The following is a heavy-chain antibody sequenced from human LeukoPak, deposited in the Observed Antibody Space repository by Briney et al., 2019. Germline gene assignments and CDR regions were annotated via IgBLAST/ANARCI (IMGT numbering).Heavy chain of an antibody. V-gene: IGHV4-59*01. CDR2: IYYSGST. J-gene: IGHJ4*02. D-gene: IGHD3-16*02. Sequence: SETLSLTCTVSGGTISRNYWSWIRQPPGKGLEWIGYIYYSGSTNYNPSLKSRVTISVDTSKNQFSLKLSSVTAADTAVYYCARATKYYDYVWGSYRLYYFDYWGQGTLVTVSS. CDR1: GGTISRNY. CDR3: ARATKYYDYVWGSYRLYYFDY.